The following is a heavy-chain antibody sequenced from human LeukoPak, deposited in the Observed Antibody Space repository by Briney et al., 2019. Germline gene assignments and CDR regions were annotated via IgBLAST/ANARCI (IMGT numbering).Heavy chain of an antibody. V-gene: IGHV3-48*01. J-gene: IGHJ4*02. CDR1: GFTFGDYA. CDR3: ARQNGAGYYYYFDS. D-gene: IGHD3-22*01. Sequence: PGRSLRLSCTASGFTFGDYAMSWVRQAPGKGLEWVSYISSSSTSMYYADSVKGRFTISRDNARNSLYLQMNSLRAEDTAVYYCARQNGAGYYYYFDSWGQGTLVTVS. CDR2: ISSSSTSM.